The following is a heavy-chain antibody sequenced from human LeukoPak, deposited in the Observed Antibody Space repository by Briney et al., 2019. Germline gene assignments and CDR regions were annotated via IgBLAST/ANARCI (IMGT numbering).Heavy chain of an antibody. Sequence: PSETLSLTCGVSGGSFSGYYWGWIRQPPGKGLEWIGSIYHSGSTYYNPSLKSRVTISVDTSKNQFSLKLSSVTAADTAVYYCARAIEVGAMTPFDYWGQGTLVTVSS. D-gene: IGHD1-26*01. CDR1: GGSFSGYY. J-gene: IGHJ4*02. V-gene: IGHV4-38-2*01. CDR2: IYHSGST. CDR3: ARAIEVGAMTPFDY.